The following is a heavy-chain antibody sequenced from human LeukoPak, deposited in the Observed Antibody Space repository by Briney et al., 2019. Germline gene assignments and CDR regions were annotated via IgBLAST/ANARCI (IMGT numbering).Heavy chain of an antibody. Sequence: PSETLSLTCTVSGGSIVNHYWSWIRQPAGKGLEWIGRIYSSGSANYSPSLKSRVSMSIDTSNNHFSLNFTSVTAADTALYFCARDVRYASGWSTPESWGQGTLVAVSS. CDR2: IYSSGSA. CDR1: GGSIVNHY. V-gene: IGHV4-4*07. D-gene: IGHD6-19*01. J-gene: IGHJ5*02. CDR3: ARDVRYASGWSTPES.